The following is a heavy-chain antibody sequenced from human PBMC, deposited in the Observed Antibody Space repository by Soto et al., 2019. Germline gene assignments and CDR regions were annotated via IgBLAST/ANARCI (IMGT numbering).Heavy chain of an antibody. D-gene: IGHD3-22*01. V-gene: IGHV1-46*03. CDR1: GFTCTSYY. J-gene: IGHJ3*02. CDR2: INPSGGST. CDR3: AREHDSSGYPDSFDI. Sequence: GASVKVACKASGFTCTSYYMHWVRQAPGQGLEWMGIINPSGGSTSYAQKFQGRVTMTRDTSTSTVYMELSSLRSEDTAVYYCAREHDSSGYPDSFDIWGQGTMVTVSS.